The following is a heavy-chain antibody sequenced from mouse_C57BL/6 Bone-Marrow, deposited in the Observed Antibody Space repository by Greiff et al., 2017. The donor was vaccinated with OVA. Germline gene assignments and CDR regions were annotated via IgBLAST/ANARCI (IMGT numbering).Heavy chain of an antibody. CDR3: ARAYLWEGGFAY. V-gene: IGHV1-80*01. CDR1: GYAFSSYW. Sequence: QVQLQQSGAELVKPGASVKISCKASGYAFSSYWMNWVKQRPGKGLEWIGQIYPGDGDTNYNGKFKGKATLTADKSSSTAYMQLSSLTSEDSGVYFCARAYLWEGGFAYWGQGSLVTVSA. J-gene: IGHJ3*01. CDR2: IYPGDGDT. D-gene: IGHD4-1*01.